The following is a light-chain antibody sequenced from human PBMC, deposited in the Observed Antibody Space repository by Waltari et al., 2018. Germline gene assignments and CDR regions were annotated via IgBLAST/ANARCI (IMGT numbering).Light chain of an antibody. J-gene: IGKJ1*01. Sequence: DIQLTQFPSSLSASVGDRVTITCRASERMNHFLNWYQHKPGTAPTLLIFSTSALFSGVPSRFSGSGSETEFTLTITDLEPEDFATYYCQQSDSSPRTFGQGTRVEIK. CDR1: ERMNHF. V-gene: IGKV1-39*01. CDR2: STS. CDR3: QQSDSSPRT.